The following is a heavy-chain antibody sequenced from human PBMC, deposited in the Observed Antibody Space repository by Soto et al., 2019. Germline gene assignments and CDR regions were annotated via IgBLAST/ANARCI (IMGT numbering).Heavy chain of an antibody. CDR2: ISAAGDP. V-gene: IGHV3-13*05. CDR3: AQPDRDFYGLEV. Sequence: EVQLVESGGGLVQPGGSLRLSCEASGFTFRNYDMHWVRQGTGKGLEWVSGISAAGDPDYADSVEGRFTISRENAQTSFFLQLNGLRVGDTASYSGAQPDRDFYGLEVWGQGTRSSSP. CDR1: GFTFRNYD. J-gene: IGHJ6*02.